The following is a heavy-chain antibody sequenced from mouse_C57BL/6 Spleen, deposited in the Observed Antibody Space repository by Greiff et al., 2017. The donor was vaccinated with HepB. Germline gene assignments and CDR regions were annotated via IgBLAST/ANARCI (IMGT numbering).Heavy chain of an antibody. J-gene: IGHJ4*01. D-gene: IGHD1-1*01. CDR2: IDPSDSYT. CDR3: ARSITHYAMDY. Sequence: VQLQESGAELVRPGTSVKLSCKASGYTFTSYWMHWVKQRPGQGLEWIGVIDPSDSYTNYNQKFKGKATLTVDTSSSTAYMQLSSLTSEDSAVYYCARSITHYAMDYWGQGTSVTVSS. V-gene: IGHV1-59*01. CDR1: GYTFTSYW.